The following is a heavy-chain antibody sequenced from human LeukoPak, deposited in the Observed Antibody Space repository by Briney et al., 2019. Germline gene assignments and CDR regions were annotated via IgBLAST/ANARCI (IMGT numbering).Heavy chain of an antibody. CDR2: IYPDDADT. D-gene: IGHD1-26*01. J-gene: IGHJ4*02. CDR3: ARRGESGSHYGLDH. Sequence: GESLKISCKGSGYSFTNYWIGWVRQMPGKGLEWMGIIYPDDADTRYSPAFQGQVTISADKSISTAYLQWSSLKASDTAIYFCARRGESGSHYGLDHRGQGTLVTVSS. V-gene: IGHV5-51*01. CDR1: GYSFTNYW.